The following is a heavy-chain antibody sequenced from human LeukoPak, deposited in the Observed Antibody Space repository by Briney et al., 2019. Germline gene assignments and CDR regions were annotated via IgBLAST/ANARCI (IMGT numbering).Heavy chain of an antibody. Sequence: ASVKVSCKASGGTFSSYAISWVRQAPGQGLEWMGIINPSGGSTSYAQKFQGRVTMTRDTSTSTVYMELSSLRSEDTAVYYCARVSVDWGFLDYWGQGTLVTVSS. CDR2: INPSGGST. D-gene: IGHD7-27*01. CDR3: ARVSVDWGFLDY. CDR1: GGTFSSYA. J-gene: IGHJ4*02. V-gene: IGHV1-46*01.